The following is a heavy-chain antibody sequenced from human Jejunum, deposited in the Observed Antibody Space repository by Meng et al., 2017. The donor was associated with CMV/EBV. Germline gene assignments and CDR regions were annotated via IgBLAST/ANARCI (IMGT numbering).Heavy chain of an antibody. Sequence: LPSPSCAFPFRSYYKTLVRQDPGKGFDWVSYITGSGDIIYYADAVKGRFTISRDNAKSSLYLEINSLRAEDTAVYYCARGNYGFDYWGQGTLVTVSS. CDR2: ITGSGDII. V-gene: IGHV3-11*01. D-gene: IGHD4-17*01. CDR3: ARGNYGFDY. CDR1: AFPFRSYY. J-gene: IGHJ4*02.